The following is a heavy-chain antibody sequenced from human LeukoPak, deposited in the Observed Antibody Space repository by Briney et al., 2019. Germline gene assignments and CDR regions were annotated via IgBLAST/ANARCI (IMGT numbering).Heavy chain of an antibody. CDR3: ARRIAAAGVGIVY. J-gene: IGHJ4*02. CDR2: MNPDSGNT. D-gene: IGHD6-13*01. V-gene: IGHV1-8*01. CDR1: GHTFTSYD. Sequence: GASVKVSCKASGHTFTSYDMNWVRQATGQGLEWMGWMNPDSGNTGYAQKFQGRVTMTRNPSISTAYMELSSLTSEDTAVYYCARRIAAAGVGIVYWGQGTLVTVSS.